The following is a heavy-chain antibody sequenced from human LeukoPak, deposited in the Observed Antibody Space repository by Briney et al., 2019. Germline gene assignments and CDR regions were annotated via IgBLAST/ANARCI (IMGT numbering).Heavy chain of an antibody. CDR1: GGSISSYY. V-gene: IGHV4-59*01. CDR3: ARVESGSRWSGYSRAQYYFDY. J-gene: IGHJ4*02. D-gene: IGHD3-3*01. Sequence: PSETLSLTCTVSGGSISSYYWSWLRQPPGKGLEWIGYIYYSGSTNYNPSLKSRVTISVDTSKNQFSLKLSSVTAADTAVYYCARVESGSRWSGYSRAQYYFDYWGQGTLVTVSS. CDR2: IYYSGST.